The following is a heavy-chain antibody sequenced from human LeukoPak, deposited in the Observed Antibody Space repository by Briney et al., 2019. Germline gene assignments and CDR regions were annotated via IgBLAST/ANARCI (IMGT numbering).Heavy chain of an antibody. Sequence: SQTLSLTCAVSGYSISSGYYWGCIRQPPGKGLEWIGSIYHNGDTYYNPSLKSRVTISVDTSKNKFTLKVNVVTAADTAVYYCARAPHYSSGWYASNWFDPWGQGTLVTVSS. J-gene: IGHJ5*02. CDR1: GYSISSGYY. V-gene: IGHV4-38-2*01. CDR3: ARAPHYSSGWYASNWFDP. D-gene: IGHD6-19*01. CDR2: IYHNGDT.